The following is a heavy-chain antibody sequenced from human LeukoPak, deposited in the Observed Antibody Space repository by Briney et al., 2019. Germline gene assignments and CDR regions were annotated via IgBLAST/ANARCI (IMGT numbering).Heavy chain of an antibody. J-gene: IGHJ4*02. CDR1: GGSISSHY. CDR2: INHSGST. CDR3: ARGRYSYGRTFDY. V-gene: IGHV4-34*01. D-gene: IGHD5-18*01. Sequence: SETLSLTCTVSGGSISSHYWSWIRQPPGKGLEWIGEINHSGSTNYNPSLKSRVTISVDTSKNQFSLKLSSVTAADTAVYYCARGRYSYGRTFDYWGQGTLVTVSS.